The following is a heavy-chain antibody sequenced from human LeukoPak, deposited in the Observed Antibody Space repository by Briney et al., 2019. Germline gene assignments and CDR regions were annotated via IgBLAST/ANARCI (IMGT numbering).Heavy chain of an antibody. V-gene: IGHV1-2*02. D-gene: IGHD1-7*01. J-gene: IGHJ4*02. CDR3: ARDNSNYRYFDY. CDR2: INPNSGGT. CDR1: GYTFTGYY. Sequence: ASVKVSCKASGYTFTGYYMHWVRQAPGQGLEWMGWINPNSGGTNYAQKFQGRVTMTRDTSISTAYMELSRLRSDDTAVYYCARDNSNYRYFDYWGQGTLVTVSS.